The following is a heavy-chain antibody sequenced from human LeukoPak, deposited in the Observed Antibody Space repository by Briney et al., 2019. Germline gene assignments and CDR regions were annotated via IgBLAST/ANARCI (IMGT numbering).Heavy chain of an antibody. V-gene: IGHV1-69*01. CDR1: GGTLSSYA. CDR3: ARDYYDSSGYSPGRYFDL. Sequence: GASVKVSCKASGGTLSSYAISWVRQAPGQGLEWMGGIIPIFGTANYAQKFQGRVTITADESTSTAYMELSSLRSEDTAVYYCARDYYDSSGYSPGRYFDLWGRGTLVTVSS. J-gene: IGHJ2*01. D-gene: IGHD3-22*01. CDR2: IIPIFGTA.